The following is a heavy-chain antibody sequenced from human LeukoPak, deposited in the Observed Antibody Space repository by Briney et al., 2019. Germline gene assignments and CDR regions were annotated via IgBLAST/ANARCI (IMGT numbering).Heavy chain of an antibody. CDR2: IYYSGST. CDR1: GGSISSYY. J-gene: IGHJ4*02. V-gene: IGHV4-59*01. CDR3: ARSSGGYRAYAIDY. Sequence: SETLSLTCTVSGGSISSYYWSWIRRPPGKGLEWIGYIYYSGSTNYNPSLKSRVTISVDTSKNQFSLKLSSVTAADTAVYYCARSSGGYRAYAIDYWGQGTLVTVSS. D-gene: IGHD2-15*01.